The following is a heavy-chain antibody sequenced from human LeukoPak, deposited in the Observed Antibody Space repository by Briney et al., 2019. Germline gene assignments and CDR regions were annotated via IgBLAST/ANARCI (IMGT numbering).Heavy chain of an antibody. Sequence: GSLRLSCAASGFTFSSYAMSWVRQAPGKGLEWVSAISGSGGSTYYADSVKGRFTISRDNSKNTLYLQMNSLRAEDTAVYYCAKPPYSGSYYDYFDYWGQGTLVTVSS. D-gene: IGHD1-26*01. V-gene: IGHV3-23*01. CDR3: AKPPYSGSYYDYFDY. J-gene: IGHJ4*02. CDR1: GFTFSSYA. CDR2: ISGSGGST.